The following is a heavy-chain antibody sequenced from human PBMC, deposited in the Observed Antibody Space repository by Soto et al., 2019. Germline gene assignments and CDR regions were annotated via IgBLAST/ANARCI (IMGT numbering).Heavy chain of an antibody. Sequence: QITLKESGPSLVKPTQTLTLTCTFSGFSLTNTGVTVGWIRQPPGKALEWLALVYWHDDKRYNPSLRNRLTIAKDTSKNRVVLTLANVCPVDTATYYCAHSHFEILPGPFDSWGRGTLVTVSS. CDR2: VYWHDDK. CDR3: AHSHFEILPGPFDS. CDR1: GFSLTNTGVT. D-gene: IGHD3-3*01. V-gene: IGHV2-5*01. J-gene: IGHJ5*01.